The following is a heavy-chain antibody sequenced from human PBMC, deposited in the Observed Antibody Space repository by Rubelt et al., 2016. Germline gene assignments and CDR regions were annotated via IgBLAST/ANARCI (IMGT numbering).Heavy chain of an antibody. CDR1: GYTFTSYG. V-gene: IGHV1-18*01. D-gene: IGHD6-6*01. J-gene: IGHJ4*02. CDR3: ARRRTTAGQLDLDY. Sequence: QVQLVQSGAEVKKPGASVKVSCKASGYTFTSYGISWVRQAPGQGLEWMGWISAYNGNTNCCRKLQGRVTMTTDTSTGTAYMELRSLRSDDTAVYYCARRRTTAGQLDLDYWGQGTLVTVSS. CDR2: ISAYNGNT.